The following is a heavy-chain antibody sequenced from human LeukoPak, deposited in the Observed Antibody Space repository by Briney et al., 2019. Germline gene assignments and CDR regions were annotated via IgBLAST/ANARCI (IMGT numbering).Heavy chain of an antibody. CDR2: ISSSGSTI. CDR1: GFTFSSYE. Sequence: GGSLRLSCAASGFTFSSYEMNWVRQAPGKGLEWVSYISSSGSTIYYADSVKGRFTISIDNAKNSLYLQMNSLRAEDTAGYYCAELGITMIGGVWGKGTTVTISS. D-gene: IGHD3-10*02. CDR3: AELGITMIGGV. J-gene: IGHJ6*04. V-gene: IGHV3-48*03.